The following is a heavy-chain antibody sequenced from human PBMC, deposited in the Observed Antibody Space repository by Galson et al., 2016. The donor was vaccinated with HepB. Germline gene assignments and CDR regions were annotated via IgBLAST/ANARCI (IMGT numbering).Heavy chain of an antibody. CDR1: GDSVSSYSAA. D-gene: IGHD1-26*01. CDR2: TYYRSKWYN. CDR3: AREPGIGSGMAGRLGY. Sequence: CAISGDSVSSYSAAWNWIRQSPSRGLEWLGRTYYRSKWYNDYAVSVKSRITINADTSKNQFSLQLYSVTLEDTAVYYCAREPGIGSGMAGRLGYWGQGTLVTVFS. J-gene: IGHJ4*02. V-gene: IGHV6-1*01.